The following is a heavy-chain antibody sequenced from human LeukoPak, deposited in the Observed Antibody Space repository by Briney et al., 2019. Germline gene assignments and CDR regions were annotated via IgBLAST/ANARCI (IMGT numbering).Heavy chain of an antibody. CDR1: GYTFTTYD. J-gene: IGHJ4*02. CDR3: ARKRDGGNPLGY. Sequence: ASVKVSCKASGYTFTTYDINWVRQATGQGPEWMGWMNPNSVNTAYAQKFQGRVTMTRNTSISTAYMELSSLRSEDTAVYYCARKRDGGNPLGYWGQGTLVTVSS. D-gene: IGHD4-23*01. CDR2: MNPNSVNT. V-gene: IGHV1-8*01.